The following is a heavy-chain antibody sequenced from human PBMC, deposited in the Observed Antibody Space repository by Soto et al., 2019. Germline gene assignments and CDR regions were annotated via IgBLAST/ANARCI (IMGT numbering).Heavy chain of an antibody. CDR1: GGSISSYY. CDR2: IYYSGST. J-gene: IGHJ6*03. Sequence: SETLSLTCTVSGGSISSYYWSWIRQPPGKGLEWIGYIYYSGSTNYNPSLKSRVTISVDTSKNQFSLKLSSVTAADTAVYYCARTRIDDYYYYYMDVWAKGPRSPSP. D-gene: IGHD3-3*02. CDR3: ARTRIDDYYYYYMDV. V-gene: IGHV4-59*01.